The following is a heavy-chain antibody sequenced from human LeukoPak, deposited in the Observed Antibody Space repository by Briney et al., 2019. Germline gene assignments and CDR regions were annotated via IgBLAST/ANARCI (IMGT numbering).Heavy chain of an antibody. Sequence: SVKVSCKASGGTFSSYAISWVRQAPGQGLEWMGRIIPILGIANYAQKFQGRVTITADKSTSTAYMELSSLRSEDTAVYYCAGAAPWDSSGYSIDYWGQGTLVTVSS. J-gene: IGHJ4*02. V-gene: IGHV1-69*04. D-gene: IGHD3-22*01. CDR3: AGAAPWDSSGYSIDY. CDR1: GGTFSSYA. CDR2: IIPILGIA.